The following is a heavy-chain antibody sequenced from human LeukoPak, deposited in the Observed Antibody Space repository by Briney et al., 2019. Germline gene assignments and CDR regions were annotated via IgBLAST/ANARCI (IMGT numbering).Heavy chain of an antibody. J-gene: IGHJ4*02. D-gene: IGHD1-26*01. CDR1: GFTFSSYS. Sequence: VGSLRLSCAASGFTFSSYSMSWVRQAPGKGREWVSYISSGSSTIYYADSVKGRFTISRDNAKNSLYLQMNSLRAEDTAVYYCARGSGSYSVGGELDYWGQGTLVTVSS. CDR3: ARGSGSYSVGGELDY. V-gene: IGHV3-48*01. CDR2: ISSGSSTI.